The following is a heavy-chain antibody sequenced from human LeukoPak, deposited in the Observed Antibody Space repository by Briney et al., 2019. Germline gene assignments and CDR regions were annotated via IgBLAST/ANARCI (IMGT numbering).Heavy chain of an antibody. Sequence: NPSDTLSLTCTVSGGSISSYYWSWIRQPAGKGLEWFGRIYTSGSTNYNPSLKSRVTMTVDTSKNQFSLKLSSVTAADTAVYYCARDGDIVLMVYATTDAFDIWGQGTMVTVSS. CDR1: GGSISSYY. CDR2: IYTSGST. CDR3: ARDGDIVLMVYATTDAFDI. D-gene: IGHD2-8*01. J-gene: IGHJ3*02. V-gene: IGHV4-4*07.